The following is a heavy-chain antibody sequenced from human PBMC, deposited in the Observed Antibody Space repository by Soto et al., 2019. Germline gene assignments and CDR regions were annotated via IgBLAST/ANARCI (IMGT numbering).Heavy chain of an antibody. Sequence: PSETLSLTCTVSGGSVSSGSYYWSWIRQPPGKGLEWIGYIYYSGSTNYNPSLKSRVTISVDTSKNQFSLKLSSVTAADTAVYYCARLVRGVDYFDYWGQGTLVTVS. CDR2: IYYSGST. D-gene: IGHD6-6*01. V-gene: IGHV4-61*01. CDR3: ARLVRGVDYFDY. J-gene: IGHJ4*02. CDR1: GGSVSSGSYY.